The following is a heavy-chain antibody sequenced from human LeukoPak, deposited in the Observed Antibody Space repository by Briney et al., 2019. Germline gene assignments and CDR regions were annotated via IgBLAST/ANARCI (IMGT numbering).Heavy chain of an antibody. J-gene: IGHJ4*02. CDR1: GGSIRSYY. V-gene: IGHV4-59*01. CDR3: ARTGSTVTMLYPFDH. Sequence: SETLSLTCTVSGGSIRSYYWSWIRQPPGKGLEWIGYIYYGGSTNYSPSLKSRVSISVDTSKNQFSLKLSSVTAADTAVYYCARTGSTVTMLYPFDHWGQGTLVTVSS. CDR2: IYYGGST. D-gene: IGHD4-17*01.